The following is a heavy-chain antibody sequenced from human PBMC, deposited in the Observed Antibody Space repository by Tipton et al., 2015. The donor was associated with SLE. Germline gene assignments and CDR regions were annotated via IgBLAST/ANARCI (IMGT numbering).Heavy chain of an antibody. CDR1: GGSISSSSYY. CDR3: ARVRWELLTFFDY. CDR2: IYYSGST. D-gene: IGHD1-26*01. J-gene: IGHJ4*02. V-gene: IGHV4-39*01. Sequence: TLSLTCTVSGGSISSSSYYWGWIRQPPGKGLEWIGSIYYSGSTYYNPSLKSRVTISVDTSKNQFSLKLSSVTAADTAVYYWARVRWELLTFFDYWGQGTLVTVSS.